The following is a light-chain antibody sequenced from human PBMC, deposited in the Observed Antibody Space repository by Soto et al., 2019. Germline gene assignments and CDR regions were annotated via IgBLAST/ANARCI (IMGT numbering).Light chain of an antibody. CDR2: GTS. CDR3: QQYGSSPST. J-gene: IGKJ5*01. CDR1: QSVNSN. Sequence: EIVMTQSPATLSLSPGERATLSCRASQSVNSNLGWYQQKPGQAPRLLIYGTSTRATGTPDRFSGSGSGTDFTLTISRLEPEDFAVYYCQQYGSSPSTFGQGTRLEIK. V-gene: IGKV3-20*01.